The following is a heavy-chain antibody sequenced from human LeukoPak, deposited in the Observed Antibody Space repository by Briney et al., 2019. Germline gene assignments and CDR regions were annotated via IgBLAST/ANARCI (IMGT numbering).Heavy chain of an antibody. D-gene: IGHD6-13*01. CDR2: ISGSGSST. Sequence: PGGSLRLSRAASGVTFSSYAMSWVRQAPGKGLEWVSAISGSGSSTYYADSVKGRFTISRDNSKNTLYLQMNSLRAEDTAVYYCAKDLSYSSSWYFYFDYWGQGTLVTVSS. CDR1: GVTFSSYA. CDR3: AKDLSYSSSWYFYFDY. J-gene: IGHJ4*02. V-gene: IGHV3-23*01.